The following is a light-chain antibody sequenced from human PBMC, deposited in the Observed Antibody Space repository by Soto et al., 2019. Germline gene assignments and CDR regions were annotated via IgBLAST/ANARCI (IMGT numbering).Light chain of an antibody. V-gene: IGKV1-27*01. CDR1: QGIRNF. J-gene: IGKJ3*01. Sequence: DIQMTQSPTSLSASVGDRVTITCRASQGIRNFVAWYQQKPGKAPKLLIYAASTLQSGVPSRFSGSGSATDFTLTINSLQPEDVATYSCQKYSSDPVFGPGTKVEIK. CDR3: QKYSSDPV. CDR2: AAS.